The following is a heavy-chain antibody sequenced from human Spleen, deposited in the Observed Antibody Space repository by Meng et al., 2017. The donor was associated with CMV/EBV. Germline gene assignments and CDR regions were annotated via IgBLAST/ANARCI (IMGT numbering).Heavy chain of an antibody. CDR3: ARGSCSGGSCFIDY. CDR1: GGSISSYY. CDR2: IYYSGST. Sequence: SETLSLTCTVSGGSISSYYWSWIRQPPGKGLEWIGYIYYSGSTYYNPSLKSRVTISVDTSKNQFSPKLSSVTAADTAVYYCARGSCSGGSCFIDYWGQGTLVTVSS. D-gene: IGHD2-15*01. J-gene: IGHJ4*02. V-gene: IGHV4-59*08.